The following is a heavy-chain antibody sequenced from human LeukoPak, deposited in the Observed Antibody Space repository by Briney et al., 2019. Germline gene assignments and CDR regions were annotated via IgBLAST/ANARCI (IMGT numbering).Heavy chain of an antibody. D-gene: IGHD2-2*01. V-gene: IGHV3-48*04. J-gene: IGHJ4*02. CDR2: ISSSNSL. CDR1: GFTFSTYS. CDR3: ARDRYCSSSSCYAGFDY. Sequence: GGTLRLSCATSGFTFSTYSMNWVRQAPGKGLEWVSYISSSNSLYYADSVKGRFTISRDNAKNSLFLQMNSLRAEDTAVYYCARDRYCSSSSCYAGFDYWGQGTLVTVSS.